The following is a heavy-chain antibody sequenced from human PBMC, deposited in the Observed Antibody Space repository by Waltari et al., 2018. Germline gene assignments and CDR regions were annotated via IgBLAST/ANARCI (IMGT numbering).Heavy chain of an antibody. V-gene: IGHV3-23*01. J-gene: IGHJ4*02. CDR2: ISDGGGII. Sequence: EVQLLESGGVLVQPGGSLRLSRAAAGFTFSTYVMNWVRQAPGKGIEWVSSISDGGGIINYADSVKGRFTISRDNSKNTLYLQMNSLRADDTAVYYCARGSGVDSWGQGTLVTISS. D-gene: IGHD7-27*01. CDR1: GFTFSTYV. CDR3: ARGSGVDS.